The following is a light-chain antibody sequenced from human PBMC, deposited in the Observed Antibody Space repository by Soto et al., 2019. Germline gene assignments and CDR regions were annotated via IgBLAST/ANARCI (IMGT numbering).Light chain of an antibody. Sequence: EIVLTQSPGTLSLSPGERATLSCRASQSVSNNYLAWYHQKPGRAPRLVISVASSRPTGIPDRLRGSGSGTVLPLTISRLEPEDFAVYYCKQYGTTPWTFGQGTNVEFK. V-gene: IGKV3-20*01. CDR2: VAS. CDR1: QSVSNNY. CDR3: KQYGTTPWT. J-gene: IGKJ1*01.